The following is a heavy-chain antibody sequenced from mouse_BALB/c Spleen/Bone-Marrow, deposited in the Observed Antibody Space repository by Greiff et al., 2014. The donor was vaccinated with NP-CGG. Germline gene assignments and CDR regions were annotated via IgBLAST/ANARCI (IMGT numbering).Heavy chain of an antibody. Sequence: EVQLQQSGPDLVKPGASGKISCKASGYSFTGYYMHWVKQSHGKSLEWIGRVNPNNGGTSYNQKFKGKAILTVDKSSSTAYMELRSLTSEDSAVYYCARGPTTVVAYYYAMDYWGQGTSVTVSS. CDR3: ARGPTTVVAYYYAMDY. CDR2: VNPNNGGT. CDR1: GYSFTGYY. V-gene: IGHV1-26*01. J-gene: IGHJ4*01. D-gene: IGHD1-1*01.